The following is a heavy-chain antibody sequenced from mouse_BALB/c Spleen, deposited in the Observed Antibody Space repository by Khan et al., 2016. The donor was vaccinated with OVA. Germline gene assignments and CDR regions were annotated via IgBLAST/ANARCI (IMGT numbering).Heavy chain of an antibody. J-gene: IGHJ3*01. CDR1: GYSFTSYL. D-gene: IGHD1-3*01. CDR3: ARGGYSSFAY. V-gene: IGHV1-5*01. CDR2: IYPGNSDT. Sequence: AQLQQSGTVLARPGASVKMSCKASGYSFTSYLIHWVKQRPGQGLGWIGDIYPGNSDTTYNQKFKDKAKLTAGTSANTAFMELSSLTNEDSAVYYCARGGYSSFAYWGQGTLVTVSA.